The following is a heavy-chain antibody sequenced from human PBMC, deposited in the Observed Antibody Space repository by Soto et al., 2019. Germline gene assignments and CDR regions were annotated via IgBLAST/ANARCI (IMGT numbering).Heavy chain of an antibody. V-gene: IGHV1-18*01. Sequence: ASVKVSCKASGYTFTSYGISWVRQAPGQGLEWMAWISAYNGNTNYAQKLQDRVTMTTDTSTSTVYMELRSLRSDDTAVYYCARGVVGAMRVYYYYGMDVWGQRTTVTVSS. CDR2: ISAYNGNT. J-gene: IGHJ6*02. CDR3: ARGVVGAMRVYYYYGMDV. CDR1: GYTFTSYG. D-gene: IGHD1-26*01.